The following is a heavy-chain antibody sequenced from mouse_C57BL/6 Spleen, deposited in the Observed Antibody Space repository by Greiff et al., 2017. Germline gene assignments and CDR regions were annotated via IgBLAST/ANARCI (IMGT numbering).Heavy chain of an antibody. V-gene: IGHV1-11*01. CDR3: RRSDYDYAMDY. D-gene: IGHD2-4*01. CDR2: IYLVRGET. J-gene: IGHJ4*01. Sequence: SGAELASPGASVTLSCKASGYTFTDHIMNWVKKRPGQGLEWIGRIYLVRGETNYNQKFMGKATFSVDRSSSTVYMVLNSLTSEDPAVYYGRRSDYDYAMDYWGQGTSGTVSS. CDR1: GYTFTDHI.